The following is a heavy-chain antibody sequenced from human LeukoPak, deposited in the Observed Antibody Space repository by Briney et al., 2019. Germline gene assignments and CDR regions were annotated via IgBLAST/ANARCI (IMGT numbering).Heavy chain of an antibody. Sequence: GGSLRLSCAASGFTFRNYAMSWVRQAPGKGLEWVSAIVGNGVSTYYADSVQGRFTISRDNSKNTLYLQMNSLRAEDTALYYCTKWGGYDGLTGYYDPDYWGQGTLVTVSS. J-gene: IGHJ4*02. V-gene: IGHV3-23*01. CDR3: TKWGGYDGLTGYYDPDY. CDR2: IVGNGVST. D-gene: IGHD3-9*01. CDR1: GFTFRNYA.